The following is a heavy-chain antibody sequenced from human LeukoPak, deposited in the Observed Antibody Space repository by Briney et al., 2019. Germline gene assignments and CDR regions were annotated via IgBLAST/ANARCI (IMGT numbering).Heavy chain of an antibody. D-gene: IGHD3-10*01. Sequence: GGSLRLSCAASGFTLTTYWMSWVRQAPGKGVEWVASIKQDGTEKYYVDSVKGRFTISRDNAKNSLYLQMNSLRAEVTAVYYCARGVFTLDYWGQGTLVTVSS. V-gene: IGHV3-7*03. CDR2: IKQDGTEK. J-gene: IGHJ4*02. CDR1: GFTLTTYW. CDR3: ARGVFTLDY.